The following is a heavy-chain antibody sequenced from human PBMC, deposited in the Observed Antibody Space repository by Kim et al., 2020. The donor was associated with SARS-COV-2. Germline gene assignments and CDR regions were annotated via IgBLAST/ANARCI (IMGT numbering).Heavy chain of an antibody. V-gene: IGHV3-13*04. D-gene: IGHD3-10*01. CDR3: ARWARITMVRGVIIKPYYYYGMDV. Sequence: GGSLRLSCAASGFTFSSYDMHWVRQATGKGLEWVSAIGTAGDTYYPGSVKGRFTISRENAKNSLYLQMNSLRAGDTAVYYCARWARITMVRGVIIKPYYYYGMDVWGQGTTVTVSS. CDR2: IGTAGDT. CDR1: GFTFSSYD. J-gene: IGHJ6*02.